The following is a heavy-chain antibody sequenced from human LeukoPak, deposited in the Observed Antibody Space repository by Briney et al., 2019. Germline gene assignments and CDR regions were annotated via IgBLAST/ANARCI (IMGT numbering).Heavy chain of an antibody. Sequence: GGSLRLSCEVSGLTFSDAWMNWARQAPGKGLEWVANIKLDGSEKNYVDSVKGRFTISRDNTKNSLYLQMNSLRAEDTAVFYCARDQYDTWSRRGNFDSWGQGTLVIVSS. CDR3: ARDQYDTWSRRGNFDS. CDR1: GLTFSDAW. J-gene: IGHJ4*02. D-gene: IGHD3/OR15-3a*01. V-gene: IGHV3-7*03. CDR2: IKLDGSEK.